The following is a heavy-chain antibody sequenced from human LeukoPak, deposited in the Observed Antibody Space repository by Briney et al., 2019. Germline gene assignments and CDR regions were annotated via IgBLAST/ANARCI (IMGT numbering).Heavy chain of an antibody. Sequence: PGGSLRLSCITSGFTFSSYSMNWVRQAPGKGLEWVSYITGSSSATFYADSVKGRFTISRDNAKNSLFLQMNSLRADDTAVYYCARDCTNGVCPTQVGMDVWGQGTTVTVSS. CDR1: GFTFSSYS. CDR3: ARDCTNGVCPTQVGMDV. J-gene: IGHJ6*02. V-gene: IGHV3-48*04. CDR2: ITGSSSAT. D-gene: IGHD2-8*01.